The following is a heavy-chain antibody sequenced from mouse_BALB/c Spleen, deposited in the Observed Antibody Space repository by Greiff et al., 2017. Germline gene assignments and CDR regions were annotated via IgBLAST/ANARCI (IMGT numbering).Heavy chain of an antibody. Sequence: EVKLVESGPGLVKPSQSLSLTCTVTGYSITSDYAWNWIRQFPGNKLEWMGYISYSGSTSYNPSLKSRISITRDTSKNQFFLQLNSVTTEDTATYYCARDGDGYYWYFDVWGAGTTVTVSS. V-gene: IGHV3-2*02. CDR1: GYSITSDYA. CDR2: ISYSGST. CDR3: ARDGDGYYWYFDV. D-gene: IGHD2-3*01. J-gene: IGHJ1*01.